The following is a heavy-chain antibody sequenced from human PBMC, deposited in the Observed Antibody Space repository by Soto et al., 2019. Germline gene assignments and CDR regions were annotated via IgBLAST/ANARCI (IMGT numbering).Heavy chain of an antibody. Sequence: QVQLVQSGAEVKKPGASVKVSCKASGYTFTSYDINWVRQATGQGLEWMGWMNPNSGNTGYAQKFQGRATMTRNTSISTAYMELSSLRSEDTAVYYCARDHGSGWYGPYYYYGMDVWGQGTTVTVSS. V-gene: IGHV1-8*01. J-gene: IGHJ6*02. D-gene: IGHD6-19*01. CDR3: ARDHGSGWYGPYYYYGMDV. CDR2: MNPNSGNT. CDR1: GYTFTSYD.